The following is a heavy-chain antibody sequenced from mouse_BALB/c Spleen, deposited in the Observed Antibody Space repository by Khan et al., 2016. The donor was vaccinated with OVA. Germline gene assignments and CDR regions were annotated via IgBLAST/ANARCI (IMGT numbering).Heavy chain of an antibody. V-gene: IGHV2-6-4*01. D-gene: IGHD3-3*01. CDR1: GFSLSRYS. CDR3: ARNRDGGTYWYFDV. J-gene: IGHJ1*01. Sequence: QVQLKESGPGLVAPSQSLSITCTVSGFSLSRYSVHWVRQPPGKGLEWLGIIWSGGRTDCNSALKSRLNISKDNSKSQVFLKMSSLQTDDTAMYFCARNRDGGTYWYFDVWGAGTTVTVSS. CDR2: IWSGGRT.